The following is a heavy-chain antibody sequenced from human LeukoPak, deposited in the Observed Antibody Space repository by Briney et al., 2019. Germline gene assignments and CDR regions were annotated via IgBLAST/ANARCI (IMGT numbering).Heavy chain of an antibody. CDR2: MYHSGNT. CDR1: GDSISSYY. D-gene: IGHD3-22*01. V-gene: IGHV4-59*01. CDR3: ARLNYYDNSGYYSTFDY. Sequence: SETLSLTCTVSGDSISSYYWSWIRQPPGKGLEWIAYMYHSGNTNYNPTLKSRVTISVDTSEDQFSLKLRSVTAADTAVYYCARLNYYDNSGYYSTFDYWGQGTLVTVSS. J-gene: IGHJ4*02.